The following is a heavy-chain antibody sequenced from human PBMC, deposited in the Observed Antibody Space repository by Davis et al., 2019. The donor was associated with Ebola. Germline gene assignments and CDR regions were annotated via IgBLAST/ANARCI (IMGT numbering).Heavy chain of an antibody. V-gene: IGHV4-34*01. CDR1: GCSISSYY. CDR3: ARGGIGTTHYYYGMDV. J-gene: IGHJ6*02. CDR2: INHSGST. Sequence: SETLSLTCTVSGCSISSYYWSWIRQPPGKGLEWIGEINHSGSTNYNPSLKSRVTISVDTSKNQFSLKLTSVTAADTAVYYCARGGIGTTHYYYGMDVWGQGTTVTVSS. D-gene: IGHD1-7*01.